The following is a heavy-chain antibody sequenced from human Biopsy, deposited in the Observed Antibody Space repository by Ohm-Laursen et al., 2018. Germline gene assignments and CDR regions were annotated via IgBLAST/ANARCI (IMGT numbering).Heavy chain of an antibody. CDR2: IFNSANT. Sequence: TLSLTCTVSGGSISSGGSYWSWIRQRPGKGLEWIGYIFNSANTYYNPSLKNLITISGDTSKNQFSLKLNSVTAADTAVYYCARESNPKRLGDWGQGTLVTVSS. J-gene: IGHJ4*02. CDR3: ARESNPKRLGD. V-gene: IGHV4-31*01. CDR1: GGSISSGGSY. D-gene: IGHD3-16*01.